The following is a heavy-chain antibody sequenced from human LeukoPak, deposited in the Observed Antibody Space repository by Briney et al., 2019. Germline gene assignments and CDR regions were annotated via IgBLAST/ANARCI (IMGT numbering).Heavy chain of an antibody. D-gene: IGHD2-2*02. Sequence: PGGSLRLSCAASGFTFSSYGMHWVRQAPGKGLEWVAVIWYDGSNKYYADSVKGRFTISRDNSKNTLYLQMNSLRAEDTAVYYCVRDNPPDCSSTSCYKGFYYYYMDVWGKGTTVTVSS. CDR3: VRDNPPDCSSTSCYKGFYYYYMDV. CDR1: GFTFSSYG. J-gene: IGHJ6*03. V-gene: IGHV3-33*01. CDR2: IWYDGSNK.